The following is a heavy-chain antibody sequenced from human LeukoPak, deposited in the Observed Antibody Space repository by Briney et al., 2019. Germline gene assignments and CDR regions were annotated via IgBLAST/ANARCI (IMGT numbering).Heavy chain of an antibody. D-gene: IGHD3-3*01. CDR3: ARRHYDFWSGFQGNVFDI. CDR1: GYSFTSYW. V-gene: IGHV5-51*01. CDR2: IYPGDSDT. J-gene: IGHJ3*02. Sequence: GESLKISCKGSGYSFTSYWIGWVRQMPGKGLEWMGIIYPGDSDTRYSPSFQGQVTISADKSISTAYLQWSSLKASDTAVYYCARRHYDFWSGFQGNVFDIWGQGTMVTVSS.